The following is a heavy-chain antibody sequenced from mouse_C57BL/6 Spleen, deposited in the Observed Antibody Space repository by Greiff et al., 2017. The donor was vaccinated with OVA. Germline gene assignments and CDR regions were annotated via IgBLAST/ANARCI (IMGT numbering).Heavy chain of an antibody. Sequence: EVQLVESGPELVKPGASVKMSCKASGYTFTDYNMHWVKQSHGKSLEWIGYINPNNGGTSYNQKFKGKATLTVNKSSSTAYMELRSLTSEDSAVYYCAREGITTVVEAMDYWGQGTSVTVSS. V-gene: IGHV1-22*01. D-gene: IGHD1-1*01. CDR1: GYTFTDYN. J-gene: IGHJ4*01. CDR2: INPNNGGT. CDR3: AREGITTVVEAMDY.